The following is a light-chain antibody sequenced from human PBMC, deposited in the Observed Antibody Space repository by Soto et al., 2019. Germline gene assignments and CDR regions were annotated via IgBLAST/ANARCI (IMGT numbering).Light chain of an antibody. CDR1: QPISSNY. Sequence: EIVLTQSPGTLSLSPGERATLSCRASQPISSNYLAWYQQKPGQAPRLLIYASSTRATGIPDRFSGSGSGTDVTLTISSLEPEDFALYYCQQYGSSPWTFGQGTRVEIK. J-gene: IGKJ1*01. CDR2: ASS. V-gene: IGKV3-20*01. CDR3: QQYGSSPWT.